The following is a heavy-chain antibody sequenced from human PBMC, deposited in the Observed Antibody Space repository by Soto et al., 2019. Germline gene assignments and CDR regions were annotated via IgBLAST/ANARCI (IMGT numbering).Heavy chain of an antibody. CDR1: GFSVINSY. CDR3: AKEGSDGWCHL. Sequence: EEQLVEPGGGLIQPGGTMILSCVGSGFSVINSYVSWVRQAPGQGREWVSIIYSGGSTYYEDYVKGRFTMSRDTSKNTVSLQMNRQKAEDTTLYYCAKEGSDGWCHLWGQGTLVTVSS. J-gene: IGHJ5*02. CDR2: IYSGGST. V-gene: IGHV3-53*01. D-gene: IGHD1-26*01.